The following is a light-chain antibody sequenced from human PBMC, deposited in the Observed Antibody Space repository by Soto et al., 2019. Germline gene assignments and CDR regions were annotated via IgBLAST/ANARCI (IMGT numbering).Light chain of an antibody. CDR3: SSYVDRGNSLV. V-gene: IGLV2-8*01. CDR2: EVS. J-gene: IGLJ1*01. Sequence: QSALTQPPSASGAPGQSVTISCTGTSSDVGGYPYVSWYQQHPGKAPKLMIYEVSKRPSGVPDRFSGSRSGNTASLVVSGLQAEDEADYYCSSYVDRGNSLVFGAGTKVTVL. CDR1: SSDVGGYPY.